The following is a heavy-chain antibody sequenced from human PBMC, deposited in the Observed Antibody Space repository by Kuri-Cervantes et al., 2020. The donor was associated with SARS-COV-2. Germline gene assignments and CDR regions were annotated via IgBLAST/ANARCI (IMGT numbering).Heavy chain of an antibody. V-gene: IGHV3-11*04. Sequence: GESLKISCAASGFTFSDYYMSWIRQAPGKGLEWVSYISSSGSTIYYADSVKGRFTISRDNSKNTLYLQMNSLRAEDTAVYYCAREGYYDSSAKAGFDYWGQGTLVTVSS. CDR3: AREGYYDSSAKAGFDY. D-gene: IGHD3-22*01. CDR1: GFTFSDYY. CDR2: ISSSGSTI. J-gene: IGHJ4*02.